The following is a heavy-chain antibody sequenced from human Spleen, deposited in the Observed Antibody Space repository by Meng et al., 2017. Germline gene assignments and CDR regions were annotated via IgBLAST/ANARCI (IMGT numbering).Heavy chain of an antibody. CDR2: LGAHDGDT. J-gene: IGHJ4*02. D-gene: IGHD3-10*01. V-gene: IGHV1-18*01. CDR1: DYTFTGYG. Sequence: QVQLVQSGPEGKKPGASVKVSCKASDYTFTGYGVSWVWQAPGQGLEWMAWLGAHDGDTSHAPKFQGRVTVSADRPTATAYMELRSLRSDDTAVYYCARGTPGRSYSDYWGQGTLVTVSS. CDR3: ARGTPGRSYSDY.